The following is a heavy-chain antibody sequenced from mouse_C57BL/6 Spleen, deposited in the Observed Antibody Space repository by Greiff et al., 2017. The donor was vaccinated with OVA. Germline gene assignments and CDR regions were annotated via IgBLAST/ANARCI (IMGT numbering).Heavy chain of an antibody. J-gene: IGHJ4*01. CDR3: ARESYGPYAMGY. CDR2: ISYDGSN. V-gene: IGHV3-6*01. Sequence: EVQLQQSGPGLVKPSQSLSLTCSVTGYSITSGYYWNWIRQFPGNKLEWMGYISYDGSNNYNPSLKNRISITRDTSKNQFFLKLNSVTTEDTATYYCARESYGPYAMGYWGQGTSVTVSS. CDR1: GYSITSGYY. D-gene: IGHD1-1*01.